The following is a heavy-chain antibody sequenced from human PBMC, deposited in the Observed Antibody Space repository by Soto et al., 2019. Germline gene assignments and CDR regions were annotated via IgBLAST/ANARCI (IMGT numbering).Heavy chain of an antibody. CDR2: ISSYSTTI. D-gene: IGHD2-15*01. J-gene: IGHJ5*02. V-gene: IGHV3-48*02. CDR3: ARVKGYCSGGSCSNWFDP. Sequence: EVQLVESGGGLVQPGGSLRLSCAASGFTFSTYSMNWVRQAPGKGLEWVSYISSYSTTIYYADSVKGRFTVSRDNAKNSLYLQMNSLRDEDTAVYYCARVKGYCSGGSCSNWFDPWCQGTLVTVSS. CDR1: GFTFSTYS.